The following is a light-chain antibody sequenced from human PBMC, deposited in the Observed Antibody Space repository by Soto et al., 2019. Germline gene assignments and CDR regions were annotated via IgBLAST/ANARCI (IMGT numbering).Light chain of an antibody. CDR3: QQYNNWPLT. J-gene: IGKJ5*01. Sequence: DIQMTQSPSTLSASVGDRVTITCRASQSISSYLNWYQQKPGKAPKLLIYGPSTRATGIPARFSGSGSGTEFTLTISSLQSEDFAVYYCQQYNNWPLTFGQGTRLEIK. CDR2: GPS. CDR1: QSISSY. V-gene: IGKV1-39*01.